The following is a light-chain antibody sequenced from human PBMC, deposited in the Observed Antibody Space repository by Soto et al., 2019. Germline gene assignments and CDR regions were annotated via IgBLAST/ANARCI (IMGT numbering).Light chain of an antibody. CDR2: DVS. V-gene: IGLV2-14*01. CDR3: SSYTSSSTYV. J-gene: IGLJ1*01. CDR1: SSDVGGYNY. Sequence: QSALTHPASASGSPGQSITISCTGTSSDVGGYNYVSWYQQHPGKAPKLMIYDVSNRPSGVSNRFSGSKSGNTASLTISGLQAEDEADYYCSSYTSSSTYVFGTGTELTVL.